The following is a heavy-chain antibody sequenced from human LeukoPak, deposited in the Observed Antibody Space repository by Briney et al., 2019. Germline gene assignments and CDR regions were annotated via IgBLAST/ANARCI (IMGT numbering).Heavy chain of an antibody. Sequence: GASVKVSCKASGYTFTGYYMHWVRQAPGQGLEWMGWISPSSGGTNYAQKFQGWVTITRDTSISTAYMELSRLRSDDTAVYYCARYSLYYYYGMDVWGQGTTVTVSS. V-gene: IGHV1-2*04. CDR3: ARYSLYYYYGMDV. J-gene: IGHJ6*02. CDR2: ISPSSGGT. D-gene: IGHD5-18*01. CDR1: GYTFTGYY.